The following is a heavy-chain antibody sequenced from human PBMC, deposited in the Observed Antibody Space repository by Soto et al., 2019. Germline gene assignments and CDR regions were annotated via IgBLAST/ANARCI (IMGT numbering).Heavy chain of an antibody. V-gene: IGHV1-69*01. CDR2: IIPIFGTA. J-gene: IGHJ5*02. CDR3: ASSTSCYTCGPFDP. Sequence: QVQLVQSGAEVKKPGSSVKVSCKASGCTFSSYAISWVRQAPGQGLEWMGGIIPIFGTANYAQKFQGRVTITADESTSTAYMELSSLRSEDTAVYYRASSTSCYTCGPFDPWGQGTLVTVSS. CDR1: GCTFSSYA. D-gene: IGHD2-2*02.